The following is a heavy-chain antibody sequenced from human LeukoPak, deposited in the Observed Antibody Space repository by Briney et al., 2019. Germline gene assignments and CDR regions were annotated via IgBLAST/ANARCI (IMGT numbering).Heavy chain of an antibody. CDR2: INHSGST. J-gene: IGHJ1*01. CDR1: GSTFSSYA. D-gene: IGHD6-19*01. Sequence: GSLRLSCAASGSTFSSYAMSWIRQPPGKGLEWIGEINHSGSTNYNPSLKSRVTISVDTSKNQFSLKLSSVTAADTAVYYCARGVWAQWLAFGYFQHWGQGTLVTVSS. V-gene: IGHV4-34*01. CDR3: ARGVWAQWLAFGYFQH.